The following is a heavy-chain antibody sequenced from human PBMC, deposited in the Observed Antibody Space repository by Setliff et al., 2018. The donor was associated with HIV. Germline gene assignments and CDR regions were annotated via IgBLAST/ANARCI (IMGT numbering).Heavy chain of an antibody. CDR1: GYSFTIYW. J-gene: IGHJ1*01. CDR2: IYPGDSDT. Sequence: PGESLKISCKASGYSFTIYWIGWVRQMPGKGLEWMGVIYPGDSDTRYSPSFQGQVTISADKSITTAYVQWSSLTASDTAMYYCATWTRAETSENFQHWGQGTLVTVSS. CDR3: ATWTRAETSENFQH. V-gene: IGHV5-51*01. D-gene: IGHD4-17*01.